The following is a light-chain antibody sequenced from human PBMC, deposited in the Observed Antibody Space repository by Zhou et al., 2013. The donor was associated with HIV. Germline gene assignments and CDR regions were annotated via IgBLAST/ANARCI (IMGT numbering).Light chain of an antibody. Sequence: DIQMTQSPSSLSASVGDRVTIACRASQDVSDFLAWYQQKPGNVPNVLIYGASTLQSGVSSRFSGSGSGTDFTLTISDLQPEDVGTFYCQNYRPGSRTFGPGT. V-gene: IGKV1-27*01. CDR2: GAS. CDR3: QNYRPGSRT. J-gene: IGKJ3*01. CDR1: QDVSDF.